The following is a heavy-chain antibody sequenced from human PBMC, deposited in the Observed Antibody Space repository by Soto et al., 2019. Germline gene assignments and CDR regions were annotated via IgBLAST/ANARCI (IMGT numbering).Heavy chain of an antibody. D-gene: IGHD2-8*01. J-gene: IGHJ4*02. CDR2: INPSGGST. Sequence: QVQLVQSGAEVKKPGASVKVSCKASGYTFTHYYIHWVRQAPGQGLEWMGMINPSGGSTDYAQKFQGRVTMTTDTSTTTVYMELSSLRSDDTAVYYCARPPFPGCINGACYPCDHWGQGTLVTVSS. CDR1: GYTFTHYY. V-gene: IGHV1-46*01. CDR3: ARPPFPGCINGACYPCDH.